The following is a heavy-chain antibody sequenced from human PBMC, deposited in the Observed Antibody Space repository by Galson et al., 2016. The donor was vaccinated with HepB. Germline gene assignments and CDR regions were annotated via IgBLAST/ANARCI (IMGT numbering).Heavy chain of an antibody. J-gene: IGHJ4*02. Sequence: SLRLSCAASGFSLNTFGTHWVRQAPGRGLEWVAYLRFDGTSTYYGDSVMGRFTISRDISTNTIYLQMNSLRAEDTAIYYCAKLSVAAPGNVFSFDYWGQGTLVTVSS. CDR2: LRFDGTST. CDR3: AKLSVAAPGNVFSFDY. V-gene: IGHV3-30*02. CDR1: GFSLNTFG. D-gene: IGHD6-13*01.